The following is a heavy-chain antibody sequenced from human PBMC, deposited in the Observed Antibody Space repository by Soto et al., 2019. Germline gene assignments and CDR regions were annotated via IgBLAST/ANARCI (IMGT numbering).Heavy chain of an antibody. CDR2: ISSSGDIT. J-gene: IGHJ4*02. V-gene: IGHV3-11*01. CDR1: GFTFSDYQ. D-gene: IGHD3-22*01. CDR3: ARDLGYYASSGYFDY. Sequence: PGGSLRLSCAASGFTFSDYQMSWIRQAPGKGLEWVSYISSSGDITYYADSVKGRFTISRDNAKNSLYLQMNSLRAEDTAVYYCARDLGYYASSGYFDYWGQGTLVIVSS.